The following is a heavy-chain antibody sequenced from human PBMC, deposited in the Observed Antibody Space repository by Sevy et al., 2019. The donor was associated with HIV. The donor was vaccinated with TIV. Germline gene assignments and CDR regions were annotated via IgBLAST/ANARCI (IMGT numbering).Heavy chain of an antibody. Sequence: GGSLRLSCAASGFIFSDYYMSWIRQAPGKGLEWLSYISTRSTYKNYADSVKGRFTITRDNAKNSLYLQMNSLRVEDTAVYYCAGVRYDSALYYFDYWGQGTLVTVSS. V-gene: IGHV3-11*06. CDR2: ISTRSTYK. CDR3: AGVRYDSALYYFDY. CDR1: GFIFSDYY. J-gene: IGHJ4*02. D-gene: IGHD6-19*01.